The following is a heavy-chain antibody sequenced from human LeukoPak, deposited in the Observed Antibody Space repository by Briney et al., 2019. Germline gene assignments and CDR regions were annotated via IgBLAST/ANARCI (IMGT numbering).Heavy chain of an antibody. CDR2: ISGSGIST. J-gene: IGHJ4*02. CDR1: GFTFNIYA. D-gene: IGHD6-25*01. V-gene: IGHV3-23*01. CDR3: AKNLRDGAAAYHY. Sequence: GGSLRLSCVASGFTFNIYAMTWVRQAPGKGLEWLSAISGSGISTYHAESVKGRFTISRDNSKNTLYLQMNSLRAEDTAVYYCAKNLRDGAAAYHYWGQGTLVTVSS.